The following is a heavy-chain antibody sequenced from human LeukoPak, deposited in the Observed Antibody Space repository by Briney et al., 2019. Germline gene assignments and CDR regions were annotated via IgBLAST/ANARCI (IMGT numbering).Heavy chain of an antibody. CDR1: GFTFRTYG. J-gene: IGHJ6*04. D-gene: IGHD2-2*01. CDR3: AKDNIHCSSTSCYSGYYAMDV. V-gene: IGHV3-30*18. CDR2: ISYDGSNK. Sequence: GGSLRLSCAASGFTFRTYGMHWVRQAPAKGLEWVTFISYDGSNKYYVDSVKGRFTISRDNSKSMLYLQMGSLRAEDTAVYYCAKDNIHCSSTSCYSGYYAMDVWGKGTTVTVS.